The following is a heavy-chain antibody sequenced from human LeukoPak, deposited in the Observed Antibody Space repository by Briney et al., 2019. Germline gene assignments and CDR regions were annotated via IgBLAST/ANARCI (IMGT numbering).Heavy chain of an antibody. D-gene: IGHD3-22*01. CDR1: GGSISSNNW. Sequence: SGTLSLTCAVSGGSISSNNWWGWIRQPPGKGLEWIGEISHSGSTTYNPSLRSRVTISGDTSKKQFSLKLSSVTAADTAVYYCVTYYYGSSAPKRNYWGQGILVTVSS. V-gene: IGHV4-4*02. CDR2: ISHSGST. CDR3: VTYYYGSSAPKRNY. J-gene: IGHJ4*02.